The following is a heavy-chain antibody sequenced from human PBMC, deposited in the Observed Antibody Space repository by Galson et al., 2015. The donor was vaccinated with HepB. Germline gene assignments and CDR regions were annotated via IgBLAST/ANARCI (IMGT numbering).Heavy chain of an antibody. D-gene: IGHD6-13*01. CDR2: IYSGGST. V-gene: IGHV3-66*01. CDR3: ARDLVRAAAGSFDY. CDR1: GFTVSSNY. J-gene: IGHJ4*02. Sequence: SLRLSCAASGFTVSSNYMHWVRQAPGKGLEWVSVIYSGGSTYYADSVKGRFTISRDNSKNKLYLQMNSLRAEDTAVYYCARDLVRAAAGSFDYWGQGTLVTVSS.